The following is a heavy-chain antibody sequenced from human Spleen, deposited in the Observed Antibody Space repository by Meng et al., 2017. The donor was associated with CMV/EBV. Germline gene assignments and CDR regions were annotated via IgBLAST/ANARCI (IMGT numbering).Heavy chain of an antibody. J-gene: IGHJ4*02. CDR2: SSYDGGTK. Sequence: RIPLDTFAMYWARQAPGKGLECGAISSYDGGTKYYADSVKGRFAISRDNAKNSLYLQMNSLRVEDTAFYFCARGGEQLTYGDFFDHWGQGALVTVSS. V-gene: IGHV3-30*09. CDR1: RIPLDTFA. CDR3: ARGGEQLTYGDFFDH. D-gene: IGHD2-8*01.